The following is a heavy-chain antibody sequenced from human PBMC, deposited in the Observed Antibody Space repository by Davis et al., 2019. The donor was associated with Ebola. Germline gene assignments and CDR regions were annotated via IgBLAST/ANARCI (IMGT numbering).Heavy chain of an antibody. D-gene: IGHD6-6*01. Sequence: AASVKVSCKASGYTITSYGISWVRQAPGQGLEWMGWISAYNGNTNYAQKLQGRVTMTTDTSTSTAYMELRSLRSDDTAVYYCARGRYSSSSSYYYYGMDVWGQGTTVTVSS. J-gene: IGHJ6*02. CDR2: ISAYNGNT. CDR3: ARGRYSSSSSYYYYGMDV. CDR1: GYTITSYG. V-gene: IGHV1-18*01.